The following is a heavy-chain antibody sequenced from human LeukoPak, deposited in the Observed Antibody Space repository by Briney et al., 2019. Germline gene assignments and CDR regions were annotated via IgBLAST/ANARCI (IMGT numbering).Heavy chain of an antibody. CDR3: AKHLSTSCYFSWFDP. Sequence: PGGSLRLSCAASGFTFSSSAMSWVRQAPGKGLEWVSAISGSGGSTYYADSVKGRFTISRDNSKNTLYLQMNSLRAEDTAVYYCAKHLSTSCYFSWFDPWGQGTLVTVSS. CDR2: ISGSGGST. V-gene: IGHV3-23*01. D-gene: IGHD2-2*01. CDR1: GFTFSSSA. J-gene: IGHJ5*02.